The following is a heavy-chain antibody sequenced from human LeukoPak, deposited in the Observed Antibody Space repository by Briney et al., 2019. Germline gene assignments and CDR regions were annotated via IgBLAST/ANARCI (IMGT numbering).Heavy chain of an antibody. D-gene: IGHD5-18*01. CDR3: ARRTADTAMVNYYYGMDV. CDR1: GGTFISYA. J-gene: IGHJ6*02. Sequence: GASVKVSCKASGGTFISYAISWVRQAPGQGLEWMGRIIPIFGIANYAQKFQGRVTITADKSTSTAYMELSSLRSKDTAVYYCARRTADTAMVNYYYGMDVWGQGTTVTVSS. V-gene: IGHV1-69*04. CDR2: IIPIFGIA.